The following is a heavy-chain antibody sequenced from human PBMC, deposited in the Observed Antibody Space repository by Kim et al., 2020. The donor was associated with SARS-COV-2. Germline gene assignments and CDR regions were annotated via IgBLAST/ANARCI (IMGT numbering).Heavy chain of an antibody. CDR3: ARDGKAIHLNYFDY. J-gene: IGHJ4*02. Sequence: VDSVKGRFTISRDNAKNSLYLQMNSLRAEDTAVYYCARDGKAIHLNYFDYWGQGTLVTVSS. D-gene: IGHD2-2*02. V-gene: IGHV3-7*01.